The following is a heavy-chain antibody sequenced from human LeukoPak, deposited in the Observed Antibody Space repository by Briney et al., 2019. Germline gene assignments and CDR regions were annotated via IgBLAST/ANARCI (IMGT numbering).Heavy chain of an antibody. D-gene: IGHD4-23*01. Sequence: GGSLRLSCAASGFTFSSYWMSWVRQAPGKGLEWVANIKQDGSEKYYVNSVRGRFSISRDNAKNSLYLQMNSLRAEDTAVYYCAREADTVVTPDYWGQGTLVTVSS. V-gene: IGHV3-7*01. J-gene: IGHJ4*02. CDR2: IKQDGSEK. CDR1: GFTFSSYW. CDR3: AREADTVVTPDY.